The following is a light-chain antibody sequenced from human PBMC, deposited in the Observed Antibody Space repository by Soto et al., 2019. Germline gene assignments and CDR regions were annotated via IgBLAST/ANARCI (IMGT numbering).Light chain of an antibody. J-gene: IGKJ1*01. CDR2: DAS. Sequence: EIVMTQSPATLSLSPGERATLSCRASQSVGKYLVWYQQKPGQAPRLLIYDASNRATGIPARFSGSGSGTAFTLTISSLEPEDVAVYYCQQRGNRPPWTFGQGTKVEIK. CDR3: QQRGNRPPWT. V-gene: IGKV3-11*01. CDR1: QSVGKY.